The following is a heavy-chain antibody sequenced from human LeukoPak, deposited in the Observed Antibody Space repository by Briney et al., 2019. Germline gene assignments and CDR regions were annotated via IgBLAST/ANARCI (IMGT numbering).Heavy chain of an antibody. CDR2: IWYDGSNK. J-gene: IGHJ5*02. CDR1: GFTLSSYG. Sequence: GGSLRLSCAASGFTLSSYGMHWVRQAPGKGLEWVAVIWYDGSNKYYADSVKGRFTISRDNSKNTLYLQMNSLRAEDTAVYYCAKSNYGDYVGARGWFDPWGQGTLVTVSS. D-gene: IGHD4-17*01. V-gene: IGHV3-33*06. CDR3: AKSNYGDYVGARGWFDP.